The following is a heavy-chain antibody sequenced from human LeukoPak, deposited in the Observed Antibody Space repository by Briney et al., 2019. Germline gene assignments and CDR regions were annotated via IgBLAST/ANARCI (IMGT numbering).Heavy chain of an antibody. CDR1: GGSFSGYY. CDR2: INHSGST. CDR3: ASIWPYQLSAFDI. D-gene: IGHD2-2*01. V-gene: IGHV4-34*01. J-gene: IGHJ3*02. Sequence: PSETLSLTCPVYGGSFSGYYWSWIRQPPGKGLEWLGEINHSGSTNYNPSLKSRVTISVDTSKNQFSLKLSSVTAADTAVYYCASIWPYQLSAFDIWGQGTMVTVSS.